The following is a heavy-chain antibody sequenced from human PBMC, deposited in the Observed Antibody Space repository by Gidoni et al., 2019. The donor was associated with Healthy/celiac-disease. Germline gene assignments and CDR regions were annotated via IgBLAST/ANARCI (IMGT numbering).Heavy chain of an antibody. V-gene: IGHV3-30*18. CDR3: AKETGPHYYDSSGYYGDFDY. J-gene: IGHJ4*02. CDR1: GFTFSSYG. Sequence: VQLVASGGGVVQPGRSLSLSCAASGFTFSSYGMHWVRQAPGKGLEWVAVISYDGSNKYYADSVKGRFTISRDNSKNTLYLQMNSLRAEDTAVYYCAKETGPHYYDSSGYYGDFDYWGQGTLVTVSS. D-gene: IGHD3-22*01. CDR2: ISYDGSNK.